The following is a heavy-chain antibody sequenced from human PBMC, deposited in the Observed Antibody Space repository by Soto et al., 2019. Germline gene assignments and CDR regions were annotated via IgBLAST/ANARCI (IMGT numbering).Heavy chain of an antibody. D-gene: IGHD3-9*01. V-gene: IGHV3-48*01. CDR3: ARAPLRYFDWLLSPFDY. CDR2: ISSSSSTI. CDR1: GFTFSSYS. J-gene: IGHJ4*02. Sequence: PGGSLRLSCAASGFTFSSYSMNWVRQAPGKGLEWVSYISSSSSTIYYADSVKGRFTISRDNAKNSLYLQMNSLRVEDMAVYYCARAPLRYFDWLLSPFDYWGQGTLVTVSS.